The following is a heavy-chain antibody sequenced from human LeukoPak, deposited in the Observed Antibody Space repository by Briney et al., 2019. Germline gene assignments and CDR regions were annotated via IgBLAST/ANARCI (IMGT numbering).Heavy chain of an antibody. V-gene: IGHV4-34*01. D-gene: IGHD1-26*01. Sequence: SDTLSLTCAVYGGSFSGYYWIWLRQPPGKGLEGIGEINHSGSTNYNPSLKSRVTISVDTSKNQFSLKLSSVTAADTAVYYCAREFGWELPGFDYWGQGTLVTVSS. CDR1: GGSFSGYY. CDR3: AREFGWELPGFDY. CDR2: INHSGST. J-gene: IGHJ4*02.